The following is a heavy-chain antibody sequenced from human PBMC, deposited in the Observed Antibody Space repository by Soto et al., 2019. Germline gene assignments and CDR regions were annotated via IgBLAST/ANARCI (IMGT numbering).Heavy chain of an antibody. D-gene: IGHD3-10*01. V-gene: IGHV3-21*01. CDR3: ARGRGQDAFDV. CDR2: ISGVGDYI. J-gene: IGHJ3*01. CDR1: GFTFNSYF. Sequence: EVQLVESGGGLVKPGGSLRLSCAASGFTFNSYFLNWVRQAPGKGLEWVSSISGVGDYIYYLESVKGRFTISRDNAKKSLSLQMDSLRAEDTAVYYCARGRGQDAFDVWGQGTVVTVSS.